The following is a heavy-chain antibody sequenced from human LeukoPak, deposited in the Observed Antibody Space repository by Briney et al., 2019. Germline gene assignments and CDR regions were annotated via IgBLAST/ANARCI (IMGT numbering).Heavy chain of an antibody. D-gene: IGHD3-22*01. J-gene: IGHJ3*02. CDR2: ISSSGSTI. CDR3: AREATRYYDPGSAFDI. V-gene: IGHV3-11*01. CDR1: GFTFSDYY. Sequence: PGGSLRLSCAASGFTFSDYYMSWIRQAPGKGLEGVSYISSSGSTIYYEDSVKGRFTISRDNAKNSLYLHMNSLRAEDTAVYYCAREATRYYDPGSAFDIWGQGTMVTVSS.